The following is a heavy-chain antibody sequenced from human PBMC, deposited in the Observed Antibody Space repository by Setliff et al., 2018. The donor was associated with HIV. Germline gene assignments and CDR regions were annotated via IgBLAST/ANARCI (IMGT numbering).Heavy chain of an antibody. CDR1: GFTFSSYS. D-gene: IGHD6-19*01. Sequence: PGGSLRLSCAASGFTFSSYSMHWVRQAPGKGLEWVAVISYDGSHKYYADSVKGRFTISTDNSKKTLSLQMNSLRAVTVRNVAAVDCWGQGTLVTVSS. CDR3: VDC. CDR2: ISYDGSHK. V-gene: IGHV3-33*05. J-gene: IGHJ4*02.